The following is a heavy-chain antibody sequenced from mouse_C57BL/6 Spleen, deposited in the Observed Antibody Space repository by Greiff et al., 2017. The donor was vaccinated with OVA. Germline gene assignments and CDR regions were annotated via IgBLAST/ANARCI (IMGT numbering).Heavy chain of an antibody. CDR1: GYTFTSYW. V-gene: IGHV1-72*01. J-gene: IGHJ3*01. Sequence: QVQLQQSGAELVKPGASVKLSCKASGYTFTSYWMHWVKQRPGRGLEWIGRIVPNSGGTKYNEKFKSKATLTVDKPSSTAYMQLSSLTSEDSAVYYCARDCGNYLSFAYWGQGTLVTVSA. CDR3: ARDCGNYLSFAY. D-gene: IGHD2-1*01. CDR2: IVPNSGGT.